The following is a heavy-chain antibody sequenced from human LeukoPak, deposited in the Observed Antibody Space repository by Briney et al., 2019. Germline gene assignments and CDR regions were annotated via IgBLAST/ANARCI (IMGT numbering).Heavy chain of an antibody. CDR1: GFTFSNYA. D-gene: IGHD5-12*01. CDR3: ARSPTAINGYFDP. Sequence: GGSLRLSCAASGFTFSNYAIDWVRQAPGTGLAWVSRIRAGGDSTYYAESLKSRFTISRDNSKNTLHLEMNSLRAEDTAIYYCARSPTAINGYFDPWGQGTLVTVSS. CDR2: IRAGGDST. J-gene: IGHJ5*02. V-gene: IGHV3-23*01.